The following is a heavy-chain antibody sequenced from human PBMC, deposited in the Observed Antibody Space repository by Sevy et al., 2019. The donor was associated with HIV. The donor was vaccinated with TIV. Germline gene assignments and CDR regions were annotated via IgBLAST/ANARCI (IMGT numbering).Heavy chain of an antibody. V-gene: IGHV4-59*08. CDR1: GGSINSDH. CDR3: ARRNDFDI. J-gene: IGHJ3*02. Sequence: SETLSLTCTVSGGSINSDHWNWIRQPPGKGLEWIGYVYYTGDTNYNPSLKNRVTISVDRTKNQFSLKLTSVTADDTAAYYCARRNDFDIWGQGTMVTVSS. CDR2: VYYTGDT.